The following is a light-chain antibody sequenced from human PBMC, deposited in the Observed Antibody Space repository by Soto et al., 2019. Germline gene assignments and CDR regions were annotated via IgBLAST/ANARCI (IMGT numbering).Light chain of an antibody. Sequence: VLTQSPATLSLSPGERATLSCRASQTVSRYLAWYQQKPGQAPRLLIYYASNRATGIPARFSGSGSGTDYTLTISSLAPEDFAVYYCQQRSAWPLFTFGGGTKVEI. V-gene: IGKV3-11*01. CDR3: QQRSAWPLFT. J-gene: IGKJ4*01. CDR1: QTVSRY. CDR2: YAS.